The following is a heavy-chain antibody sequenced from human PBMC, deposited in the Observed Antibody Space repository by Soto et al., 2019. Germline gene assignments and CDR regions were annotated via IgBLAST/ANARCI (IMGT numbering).Heavy chain of an antibody. J-gene: IGHJ3*02. CDR2: IYPGDSDT. V-gene: IGHV5-51*03. CDR1: EYRFTTYW. Sequence: EVQLVRSGAEVKKPGESLKISCKGSEYRFTTYWIGLVRQMPGQGLEWMAMIYPGDSDTKYRPSFEGQVTISVDKSISTVYLQWSSLKASDTATYYCARRGIGGDSFDIWGQVTMVTVSS. CDR3: ARRGIGGDSFDI.